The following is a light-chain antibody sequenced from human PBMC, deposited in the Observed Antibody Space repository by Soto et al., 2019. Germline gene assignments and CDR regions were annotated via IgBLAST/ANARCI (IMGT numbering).Light chain of an antibody. V-gene: IGKV3-15*01. Sequence: EIVMTQSPATLSVSPGARATLSCRASQSVSSDLAWYHQKPGQSPRLLIYDVSIRATGVPARFSGTGSETDFTLTISGLQSEDSAVYFCQQYNNWPFSFGQGTRLEI. CDR2: DVS. CDR3: QQYNNWPFS. J-gene: IGKJ5*01. CDR1: QSVSSD.